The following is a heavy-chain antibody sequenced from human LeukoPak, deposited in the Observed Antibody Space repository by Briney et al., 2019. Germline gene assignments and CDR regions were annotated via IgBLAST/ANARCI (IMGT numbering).Heavy chain of an antibody. CDR2: IYHSGST. J-gene: IGHJ4*02. CDR1: GGSISSSNW. D-gene: IGHD3-10*01. V-gene: IGHV4-4*02. Sequence: TSETLSLTCAVSGGSISSSNWWSWVRQPPGKGLEWIGEIYHSGSTNYNPSLKSRVTISVDKSKNQFSLKLSSVTAADTAVYYCARDGFGETEYYFDYWGQGTLVTVSS. CDR3: ARDGFGETEYYFDY.